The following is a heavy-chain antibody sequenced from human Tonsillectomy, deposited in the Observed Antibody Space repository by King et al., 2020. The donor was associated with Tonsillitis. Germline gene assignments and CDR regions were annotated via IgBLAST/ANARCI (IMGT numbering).Heavy chain of an antibody. CDR1: GGSISSYD. J-gene: IGHJ2*01. V-gene: IGHV4-4*07. CDR2: IYTRGST. D-gene: IGHD1-26*01. Sequence: QLQESGPGLVKPSETLSLTCTVSGGSISSYDWSWIRQPAGRGLEWIGRIYTRGSTNYNTSLKSRFTMSVDTSKNQFSLKLSSVTAADTAVYYCARESTVHLGGTSGHWYFDLWGRGTLVSVSS. CDR3: ARESTVHLGGTSGHWYFDL.